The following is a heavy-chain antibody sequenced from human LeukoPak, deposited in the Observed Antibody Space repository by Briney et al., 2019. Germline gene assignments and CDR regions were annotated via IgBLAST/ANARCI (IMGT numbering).Heavy chain of an antibody. J-gene: IGHJ4*02. CDR1: GGSISSSSYY. D-gene: IGHD5-18*01. CDR2: IYYSGST. V-gene: IGHV4-61*05. CDR3: ARHYSSRGYISNYFDY. Sequence: SETLSLTCTVSGGSISSSSYYWGWIRQPPGKGLEWIGYIYYSGSTNYNPSLKSRVTISVDTSKIQFSLKLSSVTAADTAVYYCARHYSSRGYISNYFDYWGQGTLVTVSS.